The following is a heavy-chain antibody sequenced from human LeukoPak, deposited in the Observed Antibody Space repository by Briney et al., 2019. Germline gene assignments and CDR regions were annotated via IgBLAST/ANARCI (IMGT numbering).Heavy chain of an antibody. J-gene: IGHJ4*02. CDR2: ISYDGSNK. CDR1: GFTFSAYV. D-gene: IGHD4-17*01. V-gene: IGHV3-30*18. Sequence: SGGSLRLSCAASGFTFSAYVMHWVRQAPGKGLEWVAVISYDGSNKNYADSVKGRFTISRDNSKNTLYLQMNSLRAEDTAVYYCAKSDDYGDYYFDYWGQGTLVTVSS. CDR3: AKSDDYGDYYFDY.